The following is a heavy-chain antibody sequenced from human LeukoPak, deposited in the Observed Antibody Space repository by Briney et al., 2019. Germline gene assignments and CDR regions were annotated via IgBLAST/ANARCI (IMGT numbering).Heavy chain of an antibody. CDR3: ARFPIAGPPIDY. Sequence: SETLSLTCTVSGGSISSSSYYWGWIRQPPGKGLEWIGSIYYSGSTYYNPSLKSRVTISVDTSKNQFSLKLSSVTAADTAVYYCARFPIAGPPIDYWGQGTLVTVSS. D-gene: IGHD6-13*01. CDR1: GGSISSSSYY. V-gene: IGHV4-39*07. CDR2: IYYSGST. J-gene: IGHJ4*02.